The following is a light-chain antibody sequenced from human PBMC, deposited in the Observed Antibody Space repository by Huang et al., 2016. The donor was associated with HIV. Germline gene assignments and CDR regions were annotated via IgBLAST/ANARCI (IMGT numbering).Light chain of an antibody. V-gene: IGKV3-11*01. Sequence: IVLTQSPATLSWYPGERVTLSCRASQSADNYIAWYQQKPGQSPKLLISEASNRAAGTPVRFSGSVSGTDFSLTISSLESEDLAVYYCQQRAKGISFGGGTKLEVK. CDR1: QSADNY. J-gene: IGKJ4*01. CDR2: EAS. CDR3: QQRAKGIS.